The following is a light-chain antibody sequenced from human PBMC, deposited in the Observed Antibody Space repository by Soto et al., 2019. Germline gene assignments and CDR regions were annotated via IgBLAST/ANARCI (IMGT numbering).Light chain of an antibody. CDR1: QSISTSS. CDR3: QYYYESSP. V-gene: IGKV3-20*01. CDR2: GAF. J-gene: IGKJ4*01. Sequence: EIVLTQSPGTLSLSPWERATLNWGASQSISTSSLAWYRQKPGQAPRLLIYGAFNRATGIPDRFSGGGSGTEFTLTISRLEPEDFAVHYCQYYYESSPFGRGTKVDIK.